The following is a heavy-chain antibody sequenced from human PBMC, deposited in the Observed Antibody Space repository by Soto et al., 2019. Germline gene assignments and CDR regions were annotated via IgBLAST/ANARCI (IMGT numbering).Heavy chain of an antibody. CDR3: AREKAMSYFDY. Sequence: TLSPPRSVLGGYIRSGGHYRGGLREPAGKGLEWIGRIYTSGSTNYNPSLKSRVTMSVDTSKNQFSLKLSSVTAADTAVYYWAREKAMSYFDYWGQGTLVTVSS. D-gene: IGHD2-2*01. V-gene: IGHV4-61*02. J-gene: IGHJ4*02. CDR1: GGYIRSGGHY. CDR2: IYTSGST.